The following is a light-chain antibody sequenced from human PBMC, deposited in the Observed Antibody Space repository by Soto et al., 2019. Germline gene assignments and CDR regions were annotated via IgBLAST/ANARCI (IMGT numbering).Light chain of an antibody. V-gene: IGKV3-11*01. CDR2: DAS. CDR3: QQRSNWPLT. Sequence: EIVLTQSPATLSLSPGERATLSCRASQSINRHLAWYRQKPGQAPRLLIYDASNRATGIPARFSGSGSGTDFTLTISSLEPEDFAVYYCQQRSNWPLTFGGGTKVDIK. J-gene: IGKJ4*01. CDR1: QSINRH.